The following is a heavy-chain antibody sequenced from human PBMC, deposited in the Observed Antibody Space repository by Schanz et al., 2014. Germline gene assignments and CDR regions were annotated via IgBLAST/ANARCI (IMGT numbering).Heavy chain of an antibody. D-gene: IGHD5-12*01. CDR1: GFTFSNYW. CDR3: ARDGGRDGYNLAFDV. J-gene: IGHJ3*01. V-gene: IGHV3-7*03. CDR2: IKQDGSEK. Sequence: EVQLVESGGGLVQPGGSLRLSCAASGFTFSNYWMSWVRQAPGKGPEWVANIKQDGSEKYYVDSVKGRFTIARDNAKNSLYLQMNSLRDEDTAVYVCARDGGRDGYNLAFDVWGQGTLVTVSS.